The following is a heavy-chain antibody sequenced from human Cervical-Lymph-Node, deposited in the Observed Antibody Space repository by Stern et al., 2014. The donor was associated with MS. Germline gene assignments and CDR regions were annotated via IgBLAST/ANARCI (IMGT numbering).Heavy chain of an antibody. CDR3: ARGRSGYYLRTLDY. CDR1: GYTFTTYY. D-gene: IGHD3-22*01. Sequence: VQLVESGAEVKKPGASVKVSCKASGYTFTTYYMHWVRQAPGQGLEWMGIINPSTSSTTFAQKFQGRVTVTRDTSTSTFYMELSSLRSEDTAVYYCARGRSGYYLRTLDYWGQGTLVTVSS. CDR2: INPSTSST. V-gene: IGHV1-46*03. J-gene: IGHJ4*02.